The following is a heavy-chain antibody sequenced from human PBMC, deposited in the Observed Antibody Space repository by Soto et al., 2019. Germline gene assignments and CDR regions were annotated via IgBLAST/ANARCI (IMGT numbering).Heavy chain of an antibody. CDR1: GGSISRYY. Sequence: SETLSLTCTVSGGSISRYYWSWIRQPAGKGLEWIGRIYTSGSTNYNPSLKSRVTMSVDTSKNQFSLKLSSVTAADTAVYYCARDLGVVVPADIGDYHYSYGMDVWGQGTTVTVS. J-gene: IGHJ6*02. CDR3: ARDLGVVVPADIGDYHYSYGMDV. CDR2: IYTSGST. D-gene: IGHD2-2*02. V-gene: IGHV4-4*07.